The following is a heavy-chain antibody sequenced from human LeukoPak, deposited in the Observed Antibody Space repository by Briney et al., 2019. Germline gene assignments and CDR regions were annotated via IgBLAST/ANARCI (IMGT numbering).Heavy chain of an antibody. Sequence: ASVKDSCKASGYPFNSYDINWVRQATGHGLEWMGWINPNSGSSDSAQKFQGRVTMTADTSISTAYMELNNLRSEDTAVYYCARLVGCGSTNCYSPDNWFDPWGQGTLVTVSS. J-gene: IGHJ5*02. CDR3: ARLVGCGSTNCYSPDNWFDP. V-gene: IGHV1-8*01. D-gene: IGHD2-2*01. CDR1: GYPFNSYD. CDR2: INPNSGSS.